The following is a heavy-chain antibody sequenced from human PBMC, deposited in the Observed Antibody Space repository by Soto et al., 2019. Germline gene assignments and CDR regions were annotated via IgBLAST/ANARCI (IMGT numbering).Heavy chain of an antibody. J-gene: IGHJ6*02. CDR2: IYPGDSDT. D-gene: IGHD3-10*01. CDR1: GYSFTSYW. V-gene: IGHV5-51*01. Sequence: PGESLKISCKGSGYSFTSYWIGWVRQMPGKGLEWMGIIYPGDSDTRYSPSFQGQVTISADKSISTAYLQWSSLKASDTAMYYCATSKFGELLYPNPGYYYYYYGMDVWGQGTTVTVSS. CDR3: ATSKFGELLYPNPGYYYYYYGMDV.